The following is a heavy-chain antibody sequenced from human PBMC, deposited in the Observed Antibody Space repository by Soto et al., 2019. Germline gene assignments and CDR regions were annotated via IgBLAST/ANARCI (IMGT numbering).Heavy chain of an antibody. J-gene: IGHJ5*02. CDR1: GGSISSYY. D-gene: IGHD3-3*01. CDR3: ARIYYDFWSGYYRENWFDP. V-gene: IGHV4-59*01. CDR2: IYYSVST. Sequence: SETLSLTCTVSGGSISSYYCSWIRHPPGKGLEWIGYIYYSVSTNYNPSLKSRVTISVDTSKNQSSLKLSSVTAADTAVYYCARIYYDFWSGYYRENWFDPWGQGTLVTVSS.